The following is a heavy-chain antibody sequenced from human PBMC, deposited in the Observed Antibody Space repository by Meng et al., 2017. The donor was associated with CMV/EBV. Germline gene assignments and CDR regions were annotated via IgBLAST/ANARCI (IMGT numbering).Heavy chain of an antibody. CDR1: GFTFSSYD. CDR2: IGTAGDT. Sequence: GESLKISCSASGFTFSSYDMHWVRQATGKGLEWVSAIGTAGDTYYPGSVKGRFTISRDNANNSLYLQMNSLRAEDTAVYYCATDLGKIASRPGACNIWGQGRMVTVAS. D-gene: IGHD6-6*01. V-gene: IGHV3-13*01. J-gene: IGHJ3*02. CDR3: ATDLGKIASRPGACNI.